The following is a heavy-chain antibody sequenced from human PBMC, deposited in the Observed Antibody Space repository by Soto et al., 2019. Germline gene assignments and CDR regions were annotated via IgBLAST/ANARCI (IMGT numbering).Heavy chain of an antibody. CDR2: ISDSGGST. V-gene: IGHV3-23*01. CDR1: GFTFSSYA. Sequence: EVQLLESGGGLVQPGGSLRLSCAASGFTFSSYAMTWVRQAPGKGLEWVSAISDSGGSTYYADSVKGRFTISRDNSKNTLYLQMNSLTAEDRAVYYCAKEPLLSGWYYFDYWGQGTLVTGSS. J-gene: IGHJ4*02. CDR3: AKEPLLSGWYYFDY. D-gene: IGHD6-19*01.